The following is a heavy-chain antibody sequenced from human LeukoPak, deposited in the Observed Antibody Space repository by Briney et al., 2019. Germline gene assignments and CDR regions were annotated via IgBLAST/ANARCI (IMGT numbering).Heavy chain of an antibody. CDR3: ARDDCSSISCYHNWFDP. Sequence: GGSLRLSCAASGFTFSSYWMSCVRQAPGKGLEWVANIKQDGSEKFYVDSVKGRFTISRDNAKNSLYLQMNSLRAEDTAVYYCARDDCSSISCYHNWFDPWGQGTLVTVSS. V-gene: IGHV3-7*01. CDR1: GFTFSSYW. J-gene: IGHJ5*02. CDR2: IKQDGSEK. D-gene: IGHD2-2*01.